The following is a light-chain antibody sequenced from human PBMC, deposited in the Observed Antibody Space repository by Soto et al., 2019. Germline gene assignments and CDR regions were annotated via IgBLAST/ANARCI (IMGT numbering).Light chain of an antibody. CDR3: SSYAGSNTDYV. CDR2: EVS. CDR1: SSDVGGYKY. V-gene: IGLV2-8*01. J-gene: IGLJ1*01. Sequence: QSALTQPPSASGSPGQSVTISCTGTSSDVGGYKYVSWYQQHPGKVPKLMIYEVSKRPSGVPDRLSGSKSGNTASLTVSGLQAEDEADYYCSSYAGSNTDYVFGTGTKLTVL.